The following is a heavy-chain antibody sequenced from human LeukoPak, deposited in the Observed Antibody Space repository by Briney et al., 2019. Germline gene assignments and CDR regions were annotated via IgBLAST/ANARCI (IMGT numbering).Heavy chain of an antibody. CDR1: GFTFIDYW. Sequence: GGSLRLSCAASGFTFIDYWMTWVRQAPGKGLEWVANIKEDGSRKYYVDSVKGRFTISRDNAKNSQYLQMNSLRVEDTAVYYFARMGRLDYWGQGTLVTVSS. D-gene: IGHD5-24*01. J-gene: IGHJ4*02. CDR3: ARMGRLDY. V-gene: IGHV3-7*01. CDR2: IKEDGSRK.